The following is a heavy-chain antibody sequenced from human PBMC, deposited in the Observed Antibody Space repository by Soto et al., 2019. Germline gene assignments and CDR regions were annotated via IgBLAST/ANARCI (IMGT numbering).Heavy chain of an antibody. Sequence: QITLKESGPTLVKPTQTLTLTCTFSGFSLSTDKAGVGWIRQPPGKALDWLAVFYLDDSKTYSPSLKSRLTITKHTSKNQVVLTMTNMDPVDTATYYCAHAYGGRSLYWGQGTLVTVSS. CDR1: GFSLSTDKAG. CDR3: AHAYGGRSLY. V-gene: IGHV2-5*02. D-gene: IGHD1-26*01. CDR2: FYLDDSK. J-gene: IGHJ4*02.